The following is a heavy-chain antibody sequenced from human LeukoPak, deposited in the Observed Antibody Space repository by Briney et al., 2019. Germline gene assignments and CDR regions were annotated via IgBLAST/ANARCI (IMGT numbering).Heavy chain of an antibody. D-gene: IGHD2-2*01. CDR1: GDSVPSNSAA. CDR3: ARTYCSSTSCYAPHAFDI. J-gene: IGHJ3*02. V-gene: IGHV6-1*01. Sequence: SQTLSLTCAISGDSVPSNSAAWNWIRQSPSRGLEWLGRTYYRSKWYNDYAVSVKSRITINPDTSKNQFSLQLNSVTPEDTAVYYCARTYCSSTSCYAPHAFDIWGQGTMVTVSS. CDR2: TYYRSKWYN.